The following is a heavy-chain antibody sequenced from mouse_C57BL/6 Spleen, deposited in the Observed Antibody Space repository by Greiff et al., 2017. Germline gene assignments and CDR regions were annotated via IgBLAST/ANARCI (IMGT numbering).Heavy chain of an antibody. Sequence: QVQLQQPGAELVRPGSSVKLSCKASGYTFTSYWMHWVKQRPIQGLEWIGNIDPSDSETHYNQKFKDKATLTVDKSSSTAYMQLSSLTSEDSAVYYCARPLISYWYFDVWGTGTTVTVSS. J-gene: IGHJ1*03. CDR3: ARPLISYWYFDV. CDR2: IDPSDSET. V-gene: IGHV1-52*01. CDR1: GYTFTSYW.